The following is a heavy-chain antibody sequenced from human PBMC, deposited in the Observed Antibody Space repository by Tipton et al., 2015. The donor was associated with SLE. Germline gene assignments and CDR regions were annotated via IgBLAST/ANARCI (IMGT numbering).Heavy chain of an antibody. CDR2: IYYSGST. D-gene: IGHD3-10*01. CDR3: ARDGKYYYGSGSSGAFDI. CDR1: GGSISSYY. V-gene: IGHV4-59*01. J-gene: IGHJ3*02. Sequence: TLSLTCTVSGGSISSYYWSWIRQLPGKGLEWIGYIYYSGSTNYNPSLKSRVTISVDTSKNQFSLKLSSVTAADTAVYYCARDGKYYYGSGSSGAFDIWGQGTMVTVSS.